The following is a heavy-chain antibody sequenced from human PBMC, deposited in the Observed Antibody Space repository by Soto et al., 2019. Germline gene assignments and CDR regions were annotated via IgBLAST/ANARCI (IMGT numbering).Heavy chain of an antibody. CDR2: IYYSGST. V-gene: IGHV4-31*01. CDR1: GGSISSGGYY. CDR3: ARDINDYGDYGGGRFDP. J-gene: IGHJ5*02. Sequence: QVKLQESGPGLVKPSQTLSLTCTVSGGSISSGGYYRSWIRQHPGKGLEWIGYIYYSGSTYYNPSLKSQVTISVDTSKNQFSLKLSSVTDADTAVYYCARDINDYGDYGGGRFDPWGQGTLVTVSS. D-gene: IGHD4-17*01.